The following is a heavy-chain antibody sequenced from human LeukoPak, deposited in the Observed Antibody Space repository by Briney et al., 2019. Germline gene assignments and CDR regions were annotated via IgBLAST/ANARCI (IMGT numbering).Heavy chain of an antibody. V-gene: IGHV4-59*01. CDR3: AGDYYDSSGGSFQH. Sequence: SETLSPTCTVSGGSISSYYWSWIRQPPGKGLEWIGYIYYSGSTNYNPSLKSRVTISVDTSKNQFSLKLSSVTAADTAVYYCAGDYYDSSGGSFQHWGQGTLVTVSS. CDR1: GGSISSYY. J-gene: IGHJ1*01. D-gene: IGHD3-22*01. CDR2: IYYSGST.